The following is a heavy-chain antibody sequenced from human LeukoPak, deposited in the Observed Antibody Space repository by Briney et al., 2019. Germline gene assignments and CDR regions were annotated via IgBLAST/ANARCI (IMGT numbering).Heavy chain of an antibody. V-gene: IGHV3-7*03. CDR2: IKQDGSEK. Sequence: GGSLRLSCVASGFTFSTYWLSWVRQVPGKGLECVANIKQDGSEKYYVDSVRGRFTISRDTAKNSLYLQMNSLRAEDTAVYYCAKDYYYGSGSYWGAFDIWGQGTMVTVSS. CDR1: GFTFSTYW. J-gene: IGHJ3*02. CDR3: AKDYYYGSGSYWGAFDI. D-gene: IGHD3-10*01.